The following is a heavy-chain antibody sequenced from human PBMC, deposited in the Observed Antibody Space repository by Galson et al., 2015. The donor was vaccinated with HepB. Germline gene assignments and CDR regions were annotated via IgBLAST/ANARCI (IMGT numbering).Heavy chain of an antibody. J-gene: IGHJ5*02. D-gene: IGHD4-11*01. V-gene: IGHV1-18*04. CDR3: ARDGLALTVTTLGVWVFGLNWFDP. Sequence: SVKVSCKASGYTFPSYGISWVRQAPGQGLGWMGWISAYNGNTNYAQKLQGRVTMTTDTSTSTAYMELRSLRSDDTAVYYCARDGLALTVTTLGVWVFGLNWFDPWGQGTLVTVSS. CDR2: ISAYNGNT. CDR1: GYTFPSYG.